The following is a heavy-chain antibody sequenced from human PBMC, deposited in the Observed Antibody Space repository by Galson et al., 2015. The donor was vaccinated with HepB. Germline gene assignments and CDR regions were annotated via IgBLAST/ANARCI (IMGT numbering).Heavy chain of an antibody. CDR3: ASQAYYDILTGYFGRDY. D-gene: IGHD3-9*01. V-gene: IGHV3-23*01. Sequence: SPRLSCAASGFNFSSYAMSWVRQAPGKGLEWVSAISGSGGSTYYADSVKGRFTISRDNSKNTLYLQMNSLRAEDTAVYYCASQAYYDILTGYFGRDYWGQGTLVTVSS. CDR1: GFNFSSYA. J-gene: IGHJ4*02. CDR2: ISGSGGST.